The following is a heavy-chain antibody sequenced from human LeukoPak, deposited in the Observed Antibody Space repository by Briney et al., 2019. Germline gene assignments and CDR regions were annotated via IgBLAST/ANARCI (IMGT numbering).Heavy chain of an antibody. J-gene: IGHJ6*03. D-gene: IGHD6-13*01. CDR1: GGSISSYY. CDR3: AREGYSSSWYYYYMDV. V-gene: IGHV4-4*07. Sequence: SETLSLTCTVSGGSISSYYWSWIRQPAGKGLEWIGRIYTSGSTNYNPSLKSRVTMSVDTSKNQFSLKLSSVTAADTAVYYCAREGYSSSWYYYYMDVWGKGTTVTVSS. CDR2: IYTSGST.